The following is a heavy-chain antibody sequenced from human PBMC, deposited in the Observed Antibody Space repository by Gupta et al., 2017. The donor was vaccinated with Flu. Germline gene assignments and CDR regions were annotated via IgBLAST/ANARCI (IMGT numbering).Heavy chain of an antibody. D-gene: IGHD1/OR15-1a*01. CDR1: GGSFSGYY. CDR3: ARSQTNWNNGEGWVY. Sequence: QVQLQQWGAGLLKPSETLSLTCGVSGGSFSGYYWTWIRQAPEKGLEWIGELNHLGSANYRPSLKGRVTMSVDTSKNHFSLRLTSVTAADTAVYYCARSQTNWNNGEGWVYWGQGTLVTVSS. CDR2: LNHLGSA. J-gene: IGHJ4*02. V-gene: IGHV4-34*01.